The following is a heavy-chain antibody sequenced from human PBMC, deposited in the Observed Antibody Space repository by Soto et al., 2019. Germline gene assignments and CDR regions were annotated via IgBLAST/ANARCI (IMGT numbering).Heavy chain of an antibody. CDR3: VRGVRDAYDWFDP. V-gene: IGHV3-7*01. CDR2: IKPAGCEK. D-gene: IGHD6-25*01. CDR1: GFTFSEYW. Sequence: EAQLVESGVGLVQPGGSLRVSCAVSGFTFSEYWMSWVRQAPGKGLEWVAKIKPAGCEKDYVDSVKGRFTNSRDNANSTLSLYLYNLRVEDTAIYYCVRGVRDAYDWFDPWAQVTLVTVSS. J-gene: IGHJ5*02.